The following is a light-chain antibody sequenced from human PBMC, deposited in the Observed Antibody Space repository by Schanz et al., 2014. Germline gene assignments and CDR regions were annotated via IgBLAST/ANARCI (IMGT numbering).Light chain of an antibody. J-gene: IGLJ2*01. CDR3: QTWGTGLYVV. Sequence: QPVLTQSPSASASLGASVKLTCTLSSGHSSYAIAWHQQQPEAGPRYLMKLNSDGSHSKGDGIPDRFSGSSSGAERYLTISSLQSEDEADYYCQTWGTGLYVVFGGGTKLTVL. V-gene: IGLV4-69*01. CDR1: SGHSSYA. CDR2: LNSDGSH.